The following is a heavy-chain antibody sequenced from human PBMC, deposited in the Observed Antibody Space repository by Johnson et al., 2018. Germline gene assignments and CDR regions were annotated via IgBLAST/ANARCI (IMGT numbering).Heavy chain of an antibody. Sequence: VQLVQSGGGVVQXGRSLRLSCAASGFTFSSYGMHWVRQAPGKGLEWVSYISSSSRYIYYADSVKGRFTISRDNAKNSLYLQMNSRRAEDTAVYYCARDSVRAVWGKGTTVTVSS. CDR2: ISSSSRYI. CDR1: GFTFSSYG. J-gene: IGHJ6*04. D-gene: IGHD3-10*01. CDR3: ARDSVRAV. V-gene: IGHV3-21*05.